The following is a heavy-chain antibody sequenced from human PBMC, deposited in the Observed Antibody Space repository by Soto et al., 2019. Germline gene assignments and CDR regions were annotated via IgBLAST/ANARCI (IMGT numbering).Heavy chain of an antibody. CDR1: ADTFSSSA. CDR2: IIPFFHAA. J-gene: IGHJ6*02. CDR3: ARDLISNYHYYGMDV. V-gene: IGHV1-69*01. Sequence: QVQLVQSGAEVKKPGSSVKVSCKASADTFSSSAFSWVRQAPGQGLEWMGGIIPFFHAANYAQRFQGRVTITADESTSKVYMELRRLISDDTALYYCARDLISNYHYYGMDVWGQGTTVTVSS.